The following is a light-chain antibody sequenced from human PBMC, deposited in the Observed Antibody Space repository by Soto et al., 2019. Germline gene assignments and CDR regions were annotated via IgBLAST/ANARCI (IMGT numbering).Light chain of an antibody. J-gene: IGKJ1*01. CDR2: DAS. CDR1: QRISTW. CDR3: QQYKSYWT. V-gene: IGKV1-5*01. Sequence: DIQMTQSASTLSASFGDGVTITCRASQRISTWLAWYQQKPGKAPKLLISDASSLETGVPSRFSGSGSGTEFTLTINSLKPDDFATYYCQQYKSYWTFGQGTKVDIK.